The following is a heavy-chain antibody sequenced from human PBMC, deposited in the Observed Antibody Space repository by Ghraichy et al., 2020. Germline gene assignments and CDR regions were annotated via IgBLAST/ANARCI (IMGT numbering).Heavy chain of an antibody. V-gene: IGHV3-23*01. CDR2: IGGSGDST. CDR3: AKVPAYCSGDCYPDY. D-gene: IGHD2-21*02. J-gene: IGHJ4*02. CDR1: GFTFSSYA. Sequence: GESLNISCAASGFTFSSYAMNWVRQAPGKGLEWVSAIGGSGDSTYYADSVKGRFTISRDNSKNTLYLQMSSLRAEDTAVYYCAKVPAYCSGDCYPDYWGQGTLVTVSS.